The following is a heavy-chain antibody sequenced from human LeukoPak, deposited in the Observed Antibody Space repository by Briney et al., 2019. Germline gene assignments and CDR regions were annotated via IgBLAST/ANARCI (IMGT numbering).Heavy chain of an antibody. CDR1: GFTFSSYA. V-gene: IGHV3-30-3*01. CDR3: ARAFPMQDFDY. J-gene: IGHJ4*02. CDR2: ISYDGSNK. Sequence: GGSLRLSSAASGFTFSSYAMHWVRQAPGKGLEWVAVISYDGSNKYYADSVKGRFTISRDNSKNTLYLQMNSLRAEDTAVYYCARAFPMQDFDYWGQGTLVTVSS.